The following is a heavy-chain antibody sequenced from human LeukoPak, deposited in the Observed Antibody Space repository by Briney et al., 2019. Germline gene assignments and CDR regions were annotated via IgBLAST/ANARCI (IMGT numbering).Heavy chain of an antibody. V-gene: IGHV3-23*01. Sequence: PGGSLRLSCAASGFTFSSYAMSWVRQAPGKGLEWVSAISGSGGSTYYADSVKGRFTISRDNSKNTLYLQMNSLRAEDTAVYYCAKGIAAAGTRRPNWFDLWGQGTLVTVSS. CDR1: GFTFSSYA. J-gene: IGHJ5*02. CDR2: ISGSGGST. D-gene: IGHD6-13*01. CDR3: AKGIAAAGTRRPNWFDL.